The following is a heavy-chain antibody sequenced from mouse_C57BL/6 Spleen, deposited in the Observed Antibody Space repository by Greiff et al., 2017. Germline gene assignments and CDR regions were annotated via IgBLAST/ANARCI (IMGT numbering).Heavy chain of an antibody. CDR2: INPSSGYT. Sequence: VKLVESGAELAKPGASVKLSCKASGYTFTSSWMHWVKQRPGQGLEWIGYINPSSGYTKYKQKFKDKATLTADKSSSTAYMQLSSLTYEDSAVXYCARSDDGYYSFDVWGTGTTVTVSS. J-gene: IGHJ1*03. V-gene: IGHV1-7*01. CDR1: GYTFTSSW. D-gene: IGHD2-3*01. CDR3: ARSDDGYYSFDV.